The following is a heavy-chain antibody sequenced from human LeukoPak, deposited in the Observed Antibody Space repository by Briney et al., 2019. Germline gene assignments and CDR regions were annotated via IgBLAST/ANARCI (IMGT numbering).Heavy chain of an antibody. CDR3: ARHPRGDSSGWYNWFDP. V-gene: IGHV5-51*01. CDR1: GYTFSSYW. J-gene: IGHJ5*02. Sequence: GESLKISCEGSGYTFSSYWIAWVRQMPGKGLEYMGIIYPGDLDTRYSPSFQGQVTISVDKSISTAYLQWSSLKASDTAMYYCARHPRGDSSGWYNWFDPWGQGTLVTVSS. D-gene: IGHD6-19*01. CDR2: IYPGDLDT.